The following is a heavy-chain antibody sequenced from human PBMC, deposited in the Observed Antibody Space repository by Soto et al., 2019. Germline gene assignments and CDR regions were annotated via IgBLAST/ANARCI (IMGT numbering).Heavy chain of an antibody. D-gene: IGHD6-19*01. CDR1: GFTFSNYG. CDR2: IWDDGNNK. Sequence: QVQLVESGGGVVQPGRSLRLSCAASGFTFSNYGMHWVRQAPGKGLEWVAVIWDDGNNKYYADSVKGRFTISRDNSKSTLYLQMNSLRVEDTAVYYCARDVLGDSSGCSDYWGQGTLVTVSS. V-gene: IGHV3-33*01. J-gene: IGHJ4*02. CDR3: ARDVLGDSSGCSDY.